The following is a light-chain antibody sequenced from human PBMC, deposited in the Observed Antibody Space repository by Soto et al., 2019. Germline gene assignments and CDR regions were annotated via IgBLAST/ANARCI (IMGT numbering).Light chain of an antibody. CDR3: SSYTTSSTLEV. CDR1: SSDVGGYKF. J-gene: IGLJ1*01. V-gene: IGLV2-14*01. Sequence: QSALTQPASVSGSPGQSITVSCTGTSSDVGGYKFVSWYQQHPGKAPKLMIYEVTNRPSGVSNRFSGSKSGNTASLTSSGLQAEDEADYYCSSYTTSSTLEVFGTGTKLTVL. CDR2: EVT.